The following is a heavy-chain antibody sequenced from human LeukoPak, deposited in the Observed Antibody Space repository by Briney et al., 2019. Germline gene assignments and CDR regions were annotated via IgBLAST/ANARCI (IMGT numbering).Heavy chain of an antibody. CDR2: IKQVGSER. J-gene: IGHJ4*02. Sequence: PGGSLRLSCAASGFTSSSYCMSWVRQAPGKGLEWVANIKQVGSERYQVDSVKGLFTISRNNAQDSLHLQMDGLRAEDTAVYYCARGRPNVVVGPAAGHFDCWGQGILITVSS. V-gene: IGHV3-7*01. D-gene: IGHD2-2*01. CDR3: ARGRPNVVVGPAAGHFDC. CDR1: GFTSSSYC.